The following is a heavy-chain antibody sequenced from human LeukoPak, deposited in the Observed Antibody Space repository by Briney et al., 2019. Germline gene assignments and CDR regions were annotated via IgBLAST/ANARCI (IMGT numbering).Heavy chain of an antibody. CDR2: IFYSGTT. CDR3: ARVIMVRGVTFDY. V-gene: IGHV4-59*11. Sequence: SETLSLTCTVSGGSISSHFWSWIRQPPGKGLEWIGYIFYSGTTKYNPSLRSRVTISVDTSKNQFSLKLSSVTAADTAVYYCARVIMVRGVTFDYWGQGTLVTVSS. J-gene: IGHJ4*02. CDR1: GGSISSHF. D-gene: IGHD3-10*01.